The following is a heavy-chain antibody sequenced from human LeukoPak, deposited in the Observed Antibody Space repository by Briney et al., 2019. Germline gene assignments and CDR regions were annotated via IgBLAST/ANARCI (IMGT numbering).Heavy chain of an antibody. CDR2: ISSNGGST. J-gene: IGHJ4*02. V-gene: IGHV3-64*01. CDR1: GFTFSSYT. D-gene: IGHD3-3*01. Sequence: GGSLRLSCAASGFTFSSYTMHWVRQAPGKGLEYVSVISSNGGSTYYANSVKGRFTISRDNARNSLYLQMNSLRAEDTAVYYCARAVSSGYYNLYFDLWGQGTLVTVSS. CDR3: ARAVSSGYYNLYFDL.